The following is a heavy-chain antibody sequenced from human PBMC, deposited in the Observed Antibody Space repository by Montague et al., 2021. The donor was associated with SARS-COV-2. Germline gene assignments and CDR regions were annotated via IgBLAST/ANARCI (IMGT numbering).Heavy chain of an antibody. D-gene: IGHD5-18*01. CDR2: INYSRST. CDR1: GGSVSDYY. CDR3: ARGPTARGLSEVYYYGMDV. J-gene: IGHJ6*02. V-gene: IGHV4-34*01. Sequence: SETLSLTCAVYGGSVSDYYWSWIRQPPGKGLEWIGEINYSRSTNXNPSLKSRVTISVDTSKNQFSLKLTSVTAADTAVYYCARGPTARGLSEVYYYGMDVWGQGTMVAVSS.